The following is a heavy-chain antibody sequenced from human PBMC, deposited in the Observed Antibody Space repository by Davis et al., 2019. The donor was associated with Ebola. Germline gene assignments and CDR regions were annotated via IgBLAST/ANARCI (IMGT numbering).Heavy chain of an antibody. J-gene: IGHJ6*02. Sequence: PGGSLRLSCAASGFTFSSYAMHWVRQAPGKGLEWVAVISYDGSNKYYADSVKGRFTISRDNAKNSLYLQMSSLRAEDTAVYYCARGLQTRWRVGWGMDVWGQGTTVTVSS. CDR1: GFTFSSYA. V-gene: IGHV3-30-3*01. CDR2: ISYDGSNK. D-gene: IGHD3-16*01. CDR3: ARGLQTRWRVGWGMDV.